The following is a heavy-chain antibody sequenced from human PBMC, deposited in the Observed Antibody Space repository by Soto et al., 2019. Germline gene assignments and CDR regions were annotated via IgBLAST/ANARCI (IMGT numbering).Heavy chain of an antibody. V-gene: IGHV2-26*01. CDR1: GFSLSNARMG. J-gene: IGHJ6*02. D-gene: IGHD2-15*01. Sequence: QVTLKESGPVLVKPTETLTLTCTVSGFSLSNARMGVSWIRQPPGKALEWLAHIFSNDEKSYSTSLKSRLTISKDTSKSQVVLTMTNMDPMDTATYYCARISSSGIHYYYGMDVWGQGTTVTVSS. CDR2: IFSNDEK. CDR3: ARISSSGIHYYYGMDV.